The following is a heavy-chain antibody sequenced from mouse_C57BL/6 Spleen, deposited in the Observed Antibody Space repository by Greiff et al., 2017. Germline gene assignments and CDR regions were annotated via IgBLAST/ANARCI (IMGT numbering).Heavy chain of an antibody. V-gene: IGHV1-15*01. J-gene: IGHJ4*01. CDR1: GYTFTDYE. Sequence: QVQLQQSGAELVRPGASVTLSCKASGYTFTDYEMHWVKQTPVHGLEWIGAIDPDTGGTASNQKFKGQAILTADKSSSTAYMELRSLTSEDSAVYYCTRYRWLLLDDAMDYWGQGTTVTVSS. CDR2: IDPDTGGT. D-gene: IGHD2-3*01. CDR3: TRYRWLLLDDAMDY.